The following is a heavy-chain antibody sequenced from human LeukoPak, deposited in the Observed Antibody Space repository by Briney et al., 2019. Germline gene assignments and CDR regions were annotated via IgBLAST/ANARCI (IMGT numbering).Heavy chain of an antibody. Sequence: ASVKVSCKASGYTFTSYYMHWVRQAPGQGLEWMGWINPNSGGTNYAQKFQGRVTMTRDTSISTAYMELSRLRSDDTAVYYCARNISSDSSGSFDYWGQGTLVTVSS. J-gene: IGHJ4*02. CDR3: ARNISSDSSGSFDY. D-gene: IGHD6-19*01. CDR1: GYTFTSYY. V-gene: IGHV1-2*02. CDR2: INPNSGGT.